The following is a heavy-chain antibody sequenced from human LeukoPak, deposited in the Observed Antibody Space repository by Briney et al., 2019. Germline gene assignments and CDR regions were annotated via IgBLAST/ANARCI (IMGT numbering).Heavy chain of an antibody. Sequence: PGGSLRLSCAASGFTFSSYWMHWVRQAPGKGLVWVSRINSDGSSTSYADSVKGRFTISRDNAKNTLYLQMNSLRAEDTAVYYCAREGNCDFWSGYGFQHPRYYYGMDVWGQGTTVTVSS. CDR3: AREGNCDFWSGYGFQHPRYYYGMDV. D-gene: IGHD3-3*01. V-gene: IGHV3-74*01. J-gene: IGHJ6*02. CDR1: GFTFSSYW. CDR2: INSDGSST.